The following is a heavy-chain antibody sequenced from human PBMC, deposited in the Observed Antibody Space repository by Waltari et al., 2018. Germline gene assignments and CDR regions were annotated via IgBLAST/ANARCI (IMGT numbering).Heavy chain of an antibody. CDR3: ARSVTTELGFDY. D-gene: IGHD4-17*01. J-gene: IGHJ4*02. V-gene: IGHV1-3*01. CDR2: INAGNGNT. CDR1: GYTFTSYA. Sequence: SGYTFTSYAMHWVRQAPGQRLEWMGWINAGNGNTKYSQKFQGRVTITRDTSASTAYMELSSLRSEDTAVYYCARSVTTELGFDYWGQGTLVTVSS.